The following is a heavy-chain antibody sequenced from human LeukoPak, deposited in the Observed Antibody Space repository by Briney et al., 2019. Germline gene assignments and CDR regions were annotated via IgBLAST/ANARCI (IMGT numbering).Heavy chain of an antibody. CDR3: TREQWELPIFDY. CDR1: GFAFSSYA. J-gene: IGHJ4*02. CDR2: IRSKAYGGTT. D-gene: IGHD1-26*01. V-gene: IGHV3-49*04. Sequence: PGGSLRLSCAASGFAFSSYAMSWVRQAPGKGLEWVGFIRSKAYGGTTEYAASVKGRFTISRDDSKSIAYLQMNSLKTEDTAVYYCTREQWELPIFDYWGQGTLVTVSS.